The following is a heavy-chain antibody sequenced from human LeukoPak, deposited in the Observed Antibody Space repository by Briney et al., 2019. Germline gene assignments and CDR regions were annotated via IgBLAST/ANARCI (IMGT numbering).Heavy chain of an antibody. CDR1: GFTFSNYA. CDR3: GKGRTTTALTPSIDY. V-gene: IGHV3-23*01. CDR2: VTGSDSHT. Sequence: GGSLRLSCAASGFTFSNYAMSWVRQGPGEGLQWVSGVTGSDSHTYYADSVKGRFTTSRDNSKNTLYLQINGLRAEDTAVYYCGKGRTTTALTPSIDYWGQGTLVTVSS. J-gene: IGHJ4*02. D-gene: IGHD1-1*01.